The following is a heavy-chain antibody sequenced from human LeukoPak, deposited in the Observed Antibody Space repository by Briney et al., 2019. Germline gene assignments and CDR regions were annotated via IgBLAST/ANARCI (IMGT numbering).Heavy chain of an antibody. D-gene: IGHD6-13*01. V-gene: IGHV3-21*05. CDR3: AAGTAADY. CDR1: GFTFSTFA. Sequence: GGSLRLSCAASGFTFSTFAMTWVRQTPGKGLEWISYISASSSYTDYADSVKGRFTISRDNAQNALFLQMNRLRVEDTAVYYCAAGTAADYWGQGTLVTVSS. CDR2: ISASSSYT. J-gene: IGHJ4*02.